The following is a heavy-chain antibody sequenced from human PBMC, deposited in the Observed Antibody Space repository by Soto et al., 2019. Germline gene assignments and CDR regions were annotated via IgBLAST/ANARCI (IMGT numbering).Heavy chain of an antibody. V-gene: IGHV1-18*01. D-gene: IGHD2-15*01. J-gene: IGHJ3*02. CDR1: GYTFTSYG. CDR3: AKIPAIGVGGFDI. Sequence: QLQLVQSGAEVKKPGASVKVSCKTSGYTFTSYGISWVRQAPGQVLEWLGWISGYSGNTNYAQNFQSRVTVTTDTSTSTAYMELRILTSDCTSVYYCAKIPAIGVGGFDIWGQGTMVNVSS. CDR2: ISGYSGNT.